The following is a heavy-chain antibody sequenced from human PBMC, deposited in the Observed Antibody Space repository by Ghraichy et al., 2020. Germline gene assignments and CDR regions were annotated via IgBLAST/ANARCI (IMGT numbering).Heavy chain of an antibody. CDR1: GGSFSGYY. CDR3: ARGLAAAYSTDWFDP. V-gene: IGHV4-34*01. Sequence: GSLRLSCAVYGGSFSGYYWTWIRQSPGKGLEWIGDINHSGSTNYNPSLKSRVTISVDTPKNQLSLKLSSVTAADTAVYYCARGLAAAYSTDWFDPWGQGTLVTVSS. CDR2: INHSGST. D-gene: IGHD6-13*01. J-gene: IGHJ5*02.